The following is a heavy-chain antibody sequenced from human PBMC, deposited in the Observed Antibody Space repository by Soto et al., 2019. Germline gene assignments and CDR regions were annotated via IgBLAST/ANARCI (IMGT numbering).Heavy chain of an antibody. Sequence: GGSLRLSCAASGFSFAGYALTWVRLAPGKGLEWVASISGGGGSTYYTDSVKGRFSISRDNSNRVVYLQMGSLTAGDTAVYYCAKTETFNGYYNAFDYWGQGTRVTVSS. V-gene: IGHV3-23*01. CDR2: ISGGGGST. D-gene: IGHD3-9*01. CDR3: AKTETFNGYYNAFDY. CDR1: GFSFAGYA. J-gene: IGHJ4*02.